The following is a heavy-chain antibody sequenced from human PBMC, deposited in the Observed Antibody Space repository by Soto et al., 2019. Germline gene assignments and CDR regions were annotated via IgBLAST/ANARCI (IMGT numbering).Heavy chain of an antibody. V-gene: IGHV3-9*01. CDR1: GFTFDDYA. CDR3: AKDIRGRTWLVTDY. Sequence: GGSLRLSCAASGFTFDDYAMHWVRQAPGKGLEWVSGISWNSGSIGYADSVKGRFTISRDNAKNSLYLQMNSLRAEDTALYYCAKDIRGRTWLVTDYWGQGTLVTVSS. CDR2: ISWNSGSI. J-gene: IGHJ4*02. D-gene: IGHD6-19*01.